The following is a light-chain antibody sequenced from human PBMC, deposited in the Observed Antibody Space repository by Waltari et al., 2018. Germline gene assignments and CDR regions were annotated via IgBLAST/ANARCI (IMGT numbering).Light chain of an antibody. CDR1: SLRSYY. CDR2: DRN. Sequence: GMGQTVRITCQGDSLRSYYASWYQQRPGQAPVLVLFDRNDRPSGVPDRFSGSTSDNTAVLTITGAQAEDEASYYCHSRDASGVGGSFGGGTKLTVL. J-gene: IGLJ2*01. CDR3: HSRDASGVGGS. V-gene: IGLV3-19*01.